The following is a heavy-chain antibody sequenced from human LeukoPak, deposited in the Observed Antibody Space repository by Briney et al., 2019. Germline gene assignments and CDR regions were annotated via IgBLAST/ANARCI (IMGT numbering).Heavy chain of an antibody. D-gene: IGHD1-26*01. J-gene: IGHJ4*02. V-gene: IGHV1-69*06. CDR3: ARAIVGAPLSY. Sequence: ASVKVSCKASGGTFSSYAISWVRQPPGQGLEWMGGIIPIFGTANYAQKFQGRVTITADKSTSTAYMELSSLRSEDTAVYYCARAIVGAPLSYWGQGTLVTVSS. CDR2: IIPIFGTA. CDR1: GGTFSSYA.